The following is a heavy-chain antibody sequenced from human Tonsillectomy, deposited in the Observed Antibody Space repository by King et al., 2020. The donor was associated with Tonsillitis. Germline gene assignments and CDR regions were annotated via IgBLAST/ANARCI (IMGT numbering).Heavy chain of an antibody. CDR2: IRYDGSNK. D-gene: IGHD3-10*01. Sequence: VQLVESGGGVVQPGGSLRLSCAASGFTFSSYGMHWVRQAPGKGLEWVAFIRYDGSNKYYADSVKGRFTISRDNSKNTLYLQMNSLRAEDTAEYYCAKDIYGSGSYFPYYYYGMDVWGQGTTVTVSS. V-gene: IGHV3-30*02. CDR1: GFTFSSYG. J-gene: IGHJ6*02. CDR3: AKDIYGSGSYFPYYYYGMDV.